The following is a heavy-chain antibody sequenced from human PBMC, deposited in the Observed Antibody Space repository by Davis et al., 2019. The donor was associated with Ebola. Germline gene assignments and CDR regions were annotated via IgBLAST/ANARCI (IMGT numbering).Heavy chain of an antibody. Sequence: GESLKISCAASGFTFSSYWIHWVRQAPGKGLEWVSRVNTDGSIINYADSVKCRFTISRDNADNTVHLQMDSLRADDTAIYYCTRVTALAPGVMSGYAMDVWGQGTTVIVSS. V-gene: IGHV3-74*01. J-gene: IGHJ6*02. D-gene: IGHD2-2*01. CDR2: VNTDGSII. CDR1: GFTFSSYW. CDR3: TRVTALAPGVMSGYAMDV.